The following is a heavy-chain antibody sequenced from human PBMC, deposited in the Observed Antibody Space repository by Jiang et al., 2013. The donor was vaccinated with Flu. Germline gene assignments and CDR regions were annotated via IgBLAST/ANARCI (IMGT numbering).Heavy chain of an antibody. D-gene: IGHD5-12*01. J-gene: IGHJ4*02. CDR3: VRAQKYSGFELPYFDA. V-gene: IGHV4-39*07. Sequence: QLVESGPRLVKPSETLSLTCTVSGGSIISDSYYWGWIRQSPEKRLEWIGGLYYSGTSYSNPSLKTRVTMSVDTSKNQFSLKVTSLTAADTAMYYCVRAQKYSGFELPYFDAWGQGILVTVSS. CDR2: LYYSGTS. CDR1: GGSIISDSYY.